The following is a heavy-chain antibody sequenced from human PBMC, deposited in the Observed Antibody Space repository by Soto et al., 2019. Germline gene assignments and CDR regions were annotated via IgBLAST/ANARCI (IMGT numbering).Heavy chain of an antibody. V-gene: IGHV1-69*06. CDR1: GGTFSSNS. Sequence: QVQLVQSGAEVKRPGSSVKVSCKASGGTFSSNSINWVRQAPGQGLEWMGSIIPLFGTTDYAQNFQGRVTISADKFTNTAYVELSSLRSEDTAVYFCARAVLSSSRPSYYEYGMDVWGQGTTVTVSS. CDR2: IIPLFGTT. CDR3: ARAVLSSSRPSYYEYGMDV. J-gene: IGHJ6*02. D-gene: IGHD3-16*01.